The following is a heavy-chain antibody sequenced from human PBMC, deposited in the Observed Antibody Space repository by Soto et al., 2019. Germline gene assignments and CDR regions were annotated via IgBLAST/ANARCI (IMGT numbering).Heavy chain of an antibody. CDR3: ARDSQYSTSWQRFDS. D-gene: IGHD6-13*01. CDR2: VNTYNGNP. V-gene: IGHV1-18*01. Sequence: QVQLVQSGVEVKKPGASVKVSCKASGYTFTNYAISWVRQAPGRGLEWMGWVNTYNGNPNYAQIFQGRITMTTDTSTGTAYMALRSLKSDDSAVYYCARDSQYSTSWQRFDSWGQGTLVTVSS. CDR1: GYTFTNYA. J-gene: IGHJ4*02.